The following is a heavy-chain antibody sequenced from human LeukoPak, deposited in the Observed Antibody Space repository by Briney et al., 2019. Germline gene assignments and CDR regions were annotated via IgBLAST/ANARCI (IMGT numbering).Heavy chain of an antibody. CDR2: IQHSGNS. J-gene: IGHJ4*02. Sequence: SETLSLTCTVSGGAISSYFWSWIRQPPGRGLEWIGYIQHSGNSNYNSSLKSRITISVDTSQNHFSLKLSSVTAADTAVYYCARGRRWLQSPCDYWGQGTLVTVSS. CDR1: GGAISSYF. CDR3: ARGRRWLQSPCDY. V-gene: IGHV4-59*01. D-gene: IGHD5-24*01.